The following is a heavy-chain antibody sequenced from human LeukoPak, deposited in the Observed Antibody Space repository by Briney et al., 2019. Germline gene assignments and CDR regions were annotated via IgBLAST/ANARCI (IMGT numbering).Heavy chain of an antibody. CDR3: ARAGVVIATRFGWFDP. J-gene: IGHJ5*02. CDR1: GYTFTSYD. V-gene: IGHV1-8*01. D-gene: IGHD3-22*01. Sequence: GASVKVSCKASGYTFTSYDIKWVRQAPGQGLEWMGWMNPNSGNAGYTHKFQGRATITRTPSISTAYMELSRLRAEDAAVDYCARAGVVIATRFGWFDPWGQGTLVTVSS. CDR2: MNPNSGNA.